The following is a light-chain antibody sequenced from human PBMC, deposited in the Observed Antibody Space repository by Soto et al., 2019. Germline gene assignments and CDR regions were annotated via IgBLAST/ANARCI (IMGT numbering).Light chain of an antibody. J-gene: IGKJ2*01. CDR1: HSLSRW. CDR3: KQYNSYSGYT. Sequence: EIQMTQSPSTRSASLGDRVTITCRSSHSLSRWLDWYQKKPGKAPKLMIFDDYSLDSGVPSRFSGSGSWTEFTLTIRSMQPYYFATYYCKQYNSYSGYTLGQGTKLEIK. CDR2: DDY. V-gene: IGKV1-5*01.